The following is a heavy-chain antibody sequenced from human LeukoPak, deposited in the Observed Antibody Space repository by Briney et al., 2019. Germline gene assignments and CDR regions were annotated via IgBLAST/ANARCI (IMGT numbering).Heavy chain of an antibody. CDR2: INPSGGST. CDR1: GYTFTSYY. Sequence: ASVKVSCKASGYTFTSYYMHWVRQAPGQGLEWMGIINPSGGSTNYAQKFQGRVTMTRDTSTSTVYMELNSLRAEDTAVYYCAKDGTGQHDRRYCSSTSCPPGHWGQGTLVTVSS. V-gene: IGHV1-46*01. CDR3: AKDGTGQHDRRYCSSTSCPPGH. D-gene: IGHD2-2*01. J-gene: IGHJ4*02.